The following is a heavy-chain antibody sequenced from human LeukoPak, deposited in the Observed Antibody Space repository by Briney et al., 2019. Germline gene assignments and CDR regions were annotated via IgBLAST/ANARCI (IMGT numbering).Heavy chain of an antibody. CDR1: GGSISSSSYY. Sequence: SETLSLACTVSGGSISSSSYYWGWIRQPPGKGLEWIGSIYYSGSTYYNPSLKSRVTISVDTSKNQFSLKLSSVTAADTAVYYCARRGYYYELADYWGQGTLVTVSS. D-gene: IGHD3-22*01. CDR3: ARRGYYYELADY. V-gene: IGHV4-39*07. CDR2: IYYSGST. J-gene: IGHJ4*02.